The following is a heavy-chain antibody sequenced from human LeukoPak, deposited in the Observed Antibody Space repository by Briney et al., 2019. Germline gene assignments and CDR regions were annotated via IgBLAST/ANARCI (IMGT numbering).Heavy chain of an antibody. J-gene: IGHJ3*02. V-gene: IGHV4-31*03. CDR2: IYYSGST. Sequence: PSETLSLTCTVSGGSISSGGYYWSWIRQHPGKGLEWIGYIYYSGSTYYNPSLKSRVTMSADTSKNQFSLKLSSVIAADTAVYYCARDPGYYGSGRGDAFDIWGQGTMVTVSS. D-gene: IGHD3-10*01. CDR1: GGSISSGGYY. CDR3: ARDPGYYGSGRGDAFDI.